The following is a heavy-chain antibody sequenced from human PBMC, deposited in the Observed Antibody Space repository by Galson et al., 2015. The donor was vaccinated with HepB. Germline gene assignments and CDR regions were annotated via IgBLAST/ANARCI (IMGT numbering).Heavy chain of an antibody. J-gene: IGHJ4*02. V-gene: IGHV3-7*01. CDR3: ARDDDF. CDR1: EFTSSNAW. Sequence: SLRLSCAASEFTSSNAWLTWVRQAPGKGLEWVATMKQDGSGKFYVDSVKGRFTISRDNAKNSLYLQMNSLRVEDTAVYYCARDDDFWGQGTLVTVSS. CDR2: MKQDGSGK.